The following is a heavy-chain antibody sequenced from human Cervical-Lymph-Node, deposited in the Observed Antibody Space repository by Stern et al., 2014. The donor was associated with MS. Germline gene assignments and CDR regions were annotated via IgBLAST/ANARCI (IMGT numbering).Heavy chain of an antibody. V-gene: IGHV3-53*01. Sequence: EVLLLESGGGVIQPGGSLRLACTASWFTARRDFLTWVLPAPRTGPVWVSLITNVGSTFYTASVKGRFTISRDDSKNTVYLHMTSLRAEDTAMYYCARDTSSPERSDWWGQGTLVTVSS. J-gene: IGHJ4*02. D-gene: IGHD1-1*01. CDR2: ITNVGST. CDR3: ARDTSSPERSDW. CDR1: WFTARRDF.